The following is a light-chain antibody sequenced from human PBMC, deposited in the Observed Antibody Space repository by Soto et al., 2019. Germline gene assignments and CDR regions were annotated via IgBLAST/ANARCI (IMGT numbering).Light chain of an antibody. CDR2: DVS. CDR1: SRDIGSHNY. J-gene: IGLJ3*02. Sequence: QSALTQPASVSGSPGQSVTISCTGTSRDIGSHNYVSWYQQHPDKAPKLIIYDVSSRPSGVSRRFSGSKSGNTASLTISGLQAEDEADYYCSSCPSSSVPVMFGGGTKLTVL. V-gene: IGLV2-14*01. CDR3: SSCPSSSVPVM.